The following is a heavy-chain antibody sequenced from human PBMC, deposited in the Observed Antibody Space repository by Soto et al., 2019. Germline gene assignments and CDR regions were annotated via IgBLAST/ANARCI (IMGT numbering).Heavy chain of an antibody. V-gene: IGHV2-5*02. CDR2: IYWDNDK. D-gene: IGHD3-10*01. CDR3: ARGIWFGELP. J-gene: IGHJ4*02. Sequence: QITLKESGPTLVKPTQTLTLTCTFCGYSLSTSGVSVGWIRQPPGKALEWLALIYWDNDKRSSPSQKSKLTITKYTSKNQVVLTMSNMDPVDTATYFCARGIWFGELPWGQGTLVTVSS. CDR1: GYSLSTSGVS.